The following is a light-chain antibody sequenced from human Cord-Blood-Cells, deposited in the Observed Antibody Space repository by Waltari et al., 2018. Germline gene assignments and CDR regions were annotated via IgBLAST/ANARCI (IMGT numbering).Light chain of an antibody. CDR3: SSYTSSSTYV. Sequence: QSALTQPASVSGSPGQSITISCTGTSSDVGGYNYVSWYQQHLGKAPKLMIYEVSNRPSGVSKRFSGSKSGNTASLTISGLQAEDEADYYCSSYTSSSTYVFGTGTKVTVL. CDR1: SSDVGGYNY. CDR2: EVS. V-gene: IGLV2-14*01. J-gene: IGLJ1*01.